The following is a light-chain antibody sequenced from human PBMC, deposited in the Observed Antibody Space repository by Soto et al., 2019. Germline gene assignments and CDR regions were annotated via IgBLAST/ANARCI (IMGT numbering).Light chain of an antibody. CDR3: TSYTSSGTLVI. Sequence: QSALTQPASVSGSPGQSITISCTGTSSDVGGYNYVSWYQQHPGKAPKLMIYEVSNRPSGVSNRFSGSKYGNTASLTISGLQADDDANYYCTSYTSSGTLVIFGGGTKLTVL. CDR2: EVS. V-gene: IGLV2-14*01. CDR1: SSDVGGYNY. J-gene: IGLJ2*01.